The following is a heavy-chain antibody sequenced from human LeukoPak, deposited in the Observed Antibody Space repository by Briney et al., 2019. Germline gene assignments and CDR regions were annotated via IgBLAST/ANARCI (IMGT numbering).Heavy chain of an antibody. J-gene: IGHJ6*01. CDR1: GYTFTVYY. D-gene: IGHD3-10*01. Sequence: ASVTVSFKASGYTFTVYYMHWVRQAPGKGLEWMGIINPSGGSTSYAQKFQGRVTMTRDTSTSTVYMELSSLRSEDTAVYYCARDGVCYGSGSSYYYYGMDVWGQGTTVTVSS. CDR3: ARDGVCYGSGSSYYYYGMDV. CDR2: INPSGGST. V-gene: IGHV1-46*01.